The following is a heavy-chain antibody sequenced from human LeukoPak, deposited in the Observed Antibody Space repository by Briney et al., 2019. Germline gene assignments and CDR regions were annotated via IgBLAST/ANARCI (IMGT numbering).Heavy chain of an antibody. CDR1: GFTFSSYR. CDR2: ISSSSTTI. V-gene: IGHV3-48*01. J-gene: IGHJ4*02. D-gene: IGHD4-11*01. Sequence: GGSLRLSCAASGFTFSSYRMNWVRQAPGKGLEWVSYISSSSTTIYYADSVKGRFTISRDNVKNSLYLQMNSLRAEDTAVYYCARDYSNYRDWGQGTLVTVSS. CDR3: ARDYSNYRD.